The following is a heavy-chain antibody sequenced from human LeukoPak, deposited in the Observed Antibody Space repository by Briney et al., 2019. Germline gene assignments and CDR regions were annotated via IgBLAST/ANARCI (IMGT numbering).Heavy chain of an antibody. D-gene: IGHD3-22*01. J-gene: IGHJ4*02. Sequence: GGSLRLSCSASGXTFSSYAMHWVRQAPGKGLEYVSAISSNGGSTYYADSVKGRFTISRDNSKNTLYLQMSSLRAEDTAVYYCVNWAASLTMTISPYWGQGTLVTVSS. CDR2: ISSNGGST. CDR3: VNWAASLTMTISPY. V-gene: IGHV3-64D*09. CDR1: GXTFSSYA.